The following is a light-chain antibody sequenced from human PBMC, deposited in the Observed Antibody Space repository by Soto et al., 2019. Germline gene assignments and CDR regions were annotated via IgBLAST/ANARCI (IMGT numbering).Light chain of an antibody. Sequence: EIVLTQSPATLSLSPGERATLSCRASQSVSSYLAWYQQKPGQAPRLLIYDASNRATCIPARFSGSGSGTDFTLPISSLEPEDFAVYYCHQPSNRPIFTFGPGTKVDTK. J-gene: IGKJ3*01. CDR3: HQPSNRPIFT. CDR1: QSVSSY. CDR2: DAS. V-gene: IGKV3-11*01.